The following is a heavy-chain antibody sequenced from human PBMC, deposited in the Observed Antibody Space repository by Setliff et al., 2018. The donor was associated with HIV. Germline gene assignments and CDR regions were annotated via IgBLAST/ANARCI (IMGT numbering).Heavy chain of an antibody. J-gene: IGHJ6*03. V-gene: IGHV1-69*10. CDR3: ASHYYYYLDV. Sequence: SVKVSCKVSGDIFINYAVSWVRLAPGQGLEWMGGTIPILGITNYAQRFRGRVTLDAVKSTGTAYLELSSLRFDDAAVYYCASHYYYYLDVWCKGTTVTVSS. CDR1: GDIFINYA. CDR2: TIPILGIT.